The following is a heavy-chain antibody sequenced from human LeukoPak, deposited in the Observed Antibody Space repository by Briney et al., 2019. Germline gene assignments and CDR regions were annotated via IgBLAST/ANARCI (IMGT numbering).Heavy chain of an antibody. J-gene: IGHJ5*02. CDR3: ARDRGRVEYCSRISCYEWYGFDP. CDR2: INSDGSST. Sequence: GGSLRLSCAASGFTFSSYWMHWVRQAPGKGLVWVSRINSDGSSTNYADSVKGRFTMSRDNAENTLYLQMNSLRVEDTAVYYCARDRGRVEYCSRISCYEWYGFDPWGQGTLVTVSS. CDR1: GFTFSSYW. D-gene: IGHD2-2*01. V-gene: IGHV3-74*01.